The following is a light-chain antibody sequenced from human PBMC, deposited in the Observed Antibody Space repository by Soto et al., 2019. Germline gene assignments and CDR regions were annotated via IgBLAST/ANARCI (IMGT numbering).Light chain of an antibody. CDR3: QKSERTPAT. J-gene: IGKJ1*01. CDR2: AAS. CDR1: ENVDRY. V-gene: IGKV1-39*01. Sequence: DIQVTQSPSSLSSSVGDRVTITCRASENVDRYVNWYQQIPGKAPSLLISAASTLQSGVPSRFRGSGSVTTFTLNIDSLQPEDFAMYYCQKSERTPATLGRGTQVDIK.